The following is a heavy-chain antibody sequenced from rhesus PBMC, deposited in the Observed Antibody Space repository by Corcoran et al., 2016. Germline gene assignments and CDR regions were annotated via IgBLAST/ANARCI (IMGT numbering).Heavy chain of an antibody. D-gene: IGHD4-23*01. CDR2: IDGNSAST. V-gene: IGHV4-73*01. J-gene: IGHJ3*01. CDR1: GGFLSRYYS. Sequence: HVTLEQWGAGLVQPSVTLSLPCAAYGGFLSRYYSGRCNSPSPGTGLEWVGNIDGNSASTNYKPSLKNRVTISKDTSKNQFSLKLNAVTAADTAVYFCARAPYSNYGLSAFDFWGQGPRVTVSS. CDR3: ARAPYSNYGLSAFDF.